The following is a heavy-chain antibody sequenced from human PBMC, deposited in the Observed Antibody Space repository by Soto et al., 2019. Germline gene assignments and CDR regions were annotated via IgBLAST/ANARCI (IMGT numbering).Heavy chain of an antibody. CDR1: GGSFSGYY. V-gene: IGHV4-34*01. Sequence: SETLSLTCAVYGGSFSGYYWSWIRQPPGKGLEWIGEINHSGSTNYNPSLKSRVTISVDTSKNQFSLKLSSVTAADTAVYYCARSVVVAAFDYWGQGTLVTVSS. J-gene: IGHJ4*02. CDR2: INHSGST. CDR3: ARSVVVAAFDY. D-gene: IGHD2-15*01.